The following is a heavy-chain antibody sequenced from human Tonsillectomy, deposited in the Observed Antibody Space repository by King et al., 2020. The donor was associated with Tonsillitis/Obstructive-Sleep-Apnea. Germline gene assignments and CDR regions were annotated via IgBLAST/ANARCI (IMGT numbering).Heavy chain of an antibody. J-gene: IGHJ4*02. CDR3: ARAGEGAAALFY. D-gene: IGHD3-10*01. CDR2: ISAYKGNT. CDR1: GYTFTSYG. V-gene: IGHV1-18*01. Sequence: QLVQSGAEVKKNGASVKVSCKASGYTFTSYGISWVRQAPGQGLEWMGWISAYKGNTNYAQKHQSRVTMTTDTSTSTDYMELRILRSDETAVYYCARAGEGAAALFYRGQGNLVTVSS.